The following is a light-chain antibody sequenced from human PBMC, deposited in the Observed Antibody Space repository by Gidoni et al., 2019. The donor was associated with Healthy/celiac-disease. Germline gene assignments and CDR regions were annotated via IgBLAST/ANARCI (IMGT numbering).Light chain of an antibody. Sequence: IQMTQSPSSLSASVGDRVTITCRASQSISSYLNWYQQKPGKAPKLLIYAASSLQSGVPSRFSGSGSGTDFTLTISSLQPEDFATYDCQQSYSTLLTFXGXTKVEIK. J-gene: IGKJ4*01. CDR1: QSISSY. CDR2: AAS. CDR3: QQSYSTLLT. V-gene: IGKV1-39*01.